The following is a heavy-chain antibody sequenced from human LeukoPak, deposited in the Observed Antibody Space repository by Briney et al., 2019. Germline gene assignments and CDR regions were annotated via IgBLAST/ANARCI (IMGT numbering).Heavy chain of an antibody. CDR2: ISSSSSYI. CDR3: ARDVRAVAGRRKYAYYFDY. D-gene: IGHD6-19*01. V-gene: IGHV3-21*01. Sequence: PGGSLRLSCAASGFTFSSYSMNWVRQAPGKGLEWVSSISSSSSYIYYADSVKGRFTISRDNAKNSLYLQMNSLRAEDTAVYYCARDVRAVAGRRKYAYYFDYWGQGTLVTVSS. CDR1: GFTFSSYS. J-gene: IGHJ4*02.